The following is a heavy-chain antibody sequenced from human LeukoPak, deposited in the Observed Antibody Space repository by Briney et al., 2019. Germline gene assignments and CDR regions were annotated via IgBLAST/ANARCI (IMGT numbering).Heavy chain of an antibody. CDR3: ATPVPGYGALDV. CDR2: INPKSVET. V-gene: IGHV1-2*02. D-gene: IGHD3-9*01. Sequence: ASVKVSCKASGYTFTGYYMHWVRQAPGQGLEWMGWINPKSVETKYTQEFQGRVTMTADTSISIVHMELRRLTSDDTAMYYCATPVPGYGALDVWGQGTMVTVSS. J-gene: IGHJ3*01. CDR1: GYTFTGYY.